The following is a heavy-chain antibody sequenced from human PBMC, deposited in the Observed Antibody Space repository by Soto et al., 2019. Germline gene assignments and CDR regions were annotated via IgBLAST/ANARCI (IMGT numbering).Heavy chain of an antibody. CDR1: VCTFSSYA. CDR2: ISYDGSNK. D-gene: IGHD2-15*01. V-gene: IGHV3-30-3*01. CDR3: ARGSGPAPDYYYGMEV. Sequence: XGSLRLSCASSVCTFSSYAMHWVRQSPGKGLEWVAVISYDGSNKYYADSVKGRFTISRDNSKNTLYLQMNSLRAEDTAVYYCARGSGPAPDYYYGMEVWGQGTTFSVSS. J-gene: IGHJ6*01.